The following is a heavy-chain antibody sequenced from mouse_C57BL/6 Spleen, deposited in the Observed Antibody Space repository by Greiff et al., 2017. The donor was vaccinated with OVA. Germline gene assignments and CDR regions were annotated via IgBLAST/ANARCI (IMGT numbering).Heavy chain of an antibody. CDR2: IRNKANGYTT. J-gene: IGHJ4*01. CDR1: GFTFTDYY. Sequence: DVKLVESGGGLVQPGGSLSLSCAASGFTFTDYYMSWVRQPPGKALEWLGFIRNKANGYTTEYSASVKGRFTISRDNSQSILYLQMNALRAEDSATYYCARYPTPTIGYAMDYWGQGTSVTVSS. D-gene: IGHD2-14*01. CDR3: ARYPTPTIGYAMDY. V-gene: IGHV7-3*01.